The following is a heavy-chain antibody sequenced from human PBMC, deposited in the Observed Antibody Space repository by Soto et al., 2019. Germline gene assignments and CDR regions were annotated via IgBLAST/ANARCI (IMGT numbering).Heavy chain of an antibody. D-gene: IGHD2-2*01. CDR3: ASTTSAGSVVPAASPHNWFDP. Sequence: PSETLSLTCTVSGDSVSSCCFYWAWIRQPPGKGLEWVGEINHSGSTNYNPSLKSRVTISVDTSKNQFSLKLSSVTAADTAVYYCASTTSAGSVVPAASPHNWFDPWGQGTLVTVSS. CDR1: GDSVSSCCFY. V-gene: IGHV4-39*07. CDR2: INHSGST. J-gene: IGHJ5*02.